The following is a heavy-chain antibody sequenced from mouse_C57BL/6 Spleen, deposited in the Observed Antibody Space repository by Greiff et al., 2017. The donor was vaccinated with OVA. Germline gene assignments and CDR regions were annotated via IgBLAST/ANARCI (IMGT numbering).Heavy chain of an antibody. D-gene: IGHD3-2*01. CDR1: GYTFTSYW. J-gene: IGHJ3*01. CDR2: IDPSDSYT. CDR3: AREDSPAWFAY. Sequence: QVQLKQPGAELVRPGTSVKLSCKASGYTFTSYWMHWVKQRPGQGLEWIGVIDPSDSYTNYNQKFKGKATLTVDTSSSTAYMQLSSLTSEDSAVYYCAREDSPAWFAYWGQGTLVTVSA. V-gene: IGHV1-59*01.